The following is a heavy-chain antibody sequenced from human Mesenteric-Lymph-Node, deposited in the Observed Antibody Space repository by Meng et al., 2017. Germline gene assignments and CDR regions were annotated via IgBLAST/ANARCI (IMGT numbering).Heavy chain of an antibody. CDR1: GGTFSSYA. V-gene: IGHV1-69*13. Sequence: SVKVSCKASGGTFSSYAISWVRQAPGQGLEWMGGIIPIFGTANYAQKFQGRVTITADESTSTAYMELSSLRSEDTAVYYCATAEPRYCSSTSCQFDYWGQGTLVTVSS. J-gene: IGHJ4*02. CDR3: ATAEPRYCSSTSCQFDY. CDR2: IIPIFGTA. D-gene: IGHD2-2*01.